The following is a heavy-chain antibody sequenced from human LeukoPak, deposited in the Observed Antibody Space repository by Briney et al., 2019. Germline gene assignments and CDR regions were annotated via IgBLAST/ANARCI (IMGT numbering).Heavy chain of an antibody. V-gene: IGHV4-39*01. Sequence: SETLSLTCTVSGGSISSGSYYWGWIRQPPGKGLEWIGSIYYSGSTYYNPSLKSRVTISVDTSKNQFSLKLSSVTAADTAVYYCARATDSGDYWGQGTLVTVSS. CDR3: ARATDSGDY. D-gene: IGHD1-26*01. J-gene: IGHJ4*02. CDR1: GGSISSGSYY. CDR2: IYYSGST.